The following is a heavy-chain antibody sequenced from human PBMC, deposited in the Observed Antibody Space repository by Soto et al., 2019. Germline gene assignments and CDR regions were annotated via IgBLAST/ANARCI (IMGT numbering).Heavy chain of an antibody. Sequence: QVHLQESGPGLIKPSGTLSLTCAVSGGYISSNWWSWVRQPPGKGLEWIGDIYHSGSTNYQPSLMNRVTMSMDKPQNHPSLHLNSVTAADTAVYYCARHIAVSGTRGFDFWGRGTLVTVSS. CDR1: GGYISSNW. CDR3: ARHIAVSGTRGFDF. J-gene: IGHJ4*02. D-gene: IGHD6-19*01. CDR2: IYHSGST. V-gene: IGHV4-4*02.